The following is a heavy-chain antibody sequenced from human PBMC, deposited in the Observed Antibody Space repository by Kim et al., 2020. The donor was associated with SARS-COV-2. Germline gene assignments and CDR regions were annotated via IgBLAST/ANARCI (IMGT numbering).Heavy chain of an antibody. Sequence: EQKFQSRVTLSRDTSTSTVYMELSSLGSEDTAVYYCASNEYGDYEEAFDYWGQGTLVTVSS. J-gene: IGHJ4*02. V-gene: IGHV1-46*01. D-gene: IGHD4-17*01. CDR3: ASNEYGDYEEAFDY.